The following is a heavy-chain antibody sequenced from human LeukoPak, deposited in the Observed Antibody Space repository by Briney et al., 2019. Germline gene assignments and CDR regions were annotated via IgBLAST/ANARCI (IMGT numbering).Heavy chain of an antibody. CDR2: IYYSGST. V-gene: IGHV4-59*08. Sequence: SETLSLTCTVSGGSISSYYWSWIRQPPGKGLEWIGYIYYSGSTNYNPSLKSRVTISVDTSKNQFSLKLGSVTAADTAVYYCARHSYTHLKHSSSWYIWFDPWGQGTLVTVSS. CDR1: GGSISSYY. D-gene: IGHD6-13*01. J-gene: IGHJ5*02. CDR3: ARHSYTHLKHSSSWYIWFDP.